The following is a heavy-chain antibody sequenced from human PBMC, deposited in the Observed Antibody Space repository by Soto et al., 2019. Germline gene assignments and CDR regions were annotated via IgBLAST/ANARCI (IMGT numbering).Heavy chain of an antibody. J-gene: IGHJ6*02. CDR2: IIPIFGTA. CDR1: GGTFSSYA. CDR3: ARHPESGITGTTRYGMDV. Sequence: QVQLVQSGAEVKKPGSSVKVSCKASGGTFSSYAISWVRQAPGQGLEWMGGIIPIFGTANYAQKFQGRVTITADESTSTAYMELRSLRSEDTAVYYCARHPESGITGTTRYGMDVWGQGTTVTVSS. D-gene: IGHD1-20*01. V-gene: IGHV1-69*01.